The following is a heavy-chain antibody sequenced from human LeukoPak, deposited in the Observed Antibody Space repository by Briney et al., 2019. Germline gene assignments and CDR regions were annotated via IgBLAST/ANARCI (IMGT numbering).Heavy chain of an antibody. CDR2: IKSKTDGGTK. CDR3: TTGPKVSHQLRV. Sequence: PGGSLRLSCAASGFTFSDAWMSWVRQAPGTGLEWVGRIKSKTDGGTKDYAAPVKGRFTISRDDSKNTLYLQMNSLKTEDTAVYYCTTGPKVSHQLRVWGQGTLVTVSS. D-gene: IGHD3-16*01. CDR1: GFTFSDAW. V-gene: IGHV3-15*01. J-gene: IGHJ4*02.